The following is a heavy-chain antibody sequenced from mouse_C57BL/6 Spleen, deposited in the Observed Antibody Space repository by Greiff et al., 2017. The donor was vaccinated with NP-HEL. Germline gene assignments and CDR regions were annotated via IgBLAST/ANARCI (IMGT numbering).Heavy chain of an antibody. CDR2: IYPGDGDT. CDR1: GYAFSSSW. V-gene: IGHV1-82*01. Sequence: QVQLQQSGPELVKPGASVKISCKASGYAFSSSWMNWVKQRPGKGLEWIGRIYPGDGDTNYNGKFKGKATLTADKSSSTAYMQLSSLTSEDSAVYFCARSYYYGSMWYFDVWGTGTTVTVSS. CDR3: ARSYYYGSMWYFDV. D-gene: IGHD1-1*01. J-gene: IGHJ1*03.